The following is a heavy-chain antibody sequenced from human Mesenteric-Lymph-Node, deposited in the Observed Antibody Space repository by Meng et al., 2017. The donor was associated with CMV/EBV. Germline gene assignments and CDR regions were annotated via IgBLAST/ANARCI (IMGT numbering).Heavy chain of an antibody. J-gene: IGHJ5*02. CDR3: AGGIAAAGSRWFDP. V-gene: IGHV1-69*02. CDR1: GGTFSSYT. Sequence: VQLVKSGAEVKKPGSSVKGSCKASGGTFSSYTISWVRQAPGQGLEWMGRIIPILGIANYAQKFQGRVTITADKSTSTAYMELSSLRSEDTAVYYCAGGIAAAGSRWFDPWGQGTLVTVSS. D-gene: IGHD6-13*01. CDR2: IIPILGIA.